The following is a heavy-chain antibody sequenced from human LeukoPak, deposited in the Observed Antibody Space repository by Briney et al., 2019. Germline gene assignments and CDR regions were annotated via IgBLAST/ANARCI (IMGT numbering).Heavy chain of an antibody. V-gene: IGHV1-46*01. D-gene: IGHD6-6*01. CDR3: ARDSILRSSVLGFDY. CDR2: INPSDGST. Sequence: ASVKVSCKASGYTFTSYYMHWVRQAPGQGLEWMGIINPSDGSTSYAQKFQGRVTMTRDTSTSTVYMELSSLRSEDTAVYYCARDSILRSSVLGFDYWGQGTLVTVSS. CDR1: GYTFTSYY. J-gene: IGHJ4*02.